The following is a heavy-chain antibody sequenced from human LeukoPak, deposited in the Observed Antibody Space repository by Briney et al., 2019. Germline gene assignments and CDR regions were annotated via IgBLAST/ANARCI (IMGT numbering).Heavy chain of an antibody. Sequence: PGGSLRLSCAASGFTFSSYEMNWVRQAPGKGLEWVSYISSSGSTIYYADSVKGRFTISRDNAKNSLYLQMNSLRAEDTAVYYCARLYDILTGAFDYWGQGTLVTVSS. V-gene: IGHV3-48*03. CDR3: ARLYDILTGAFDY. CDR1: GFTFSSYE. D-gene: IGHD3-9*01. J-gene: IGHJ4*02. CDR2: ISSSGSTI.